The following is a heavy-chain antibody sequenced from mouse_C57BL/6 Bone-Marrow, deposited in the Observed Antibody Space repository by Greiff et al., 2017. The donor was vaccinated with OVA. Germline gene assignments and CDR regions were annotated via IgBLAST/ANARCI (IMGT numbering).Heavy chain of an antibody. CDR2: IYPGSGST. V-gene: IGHV1-55*01. CDR1: GYTFTSYW. J-gene: IGHJ3*01. Sequence: VKLMESGAELVKPGASVKMSCKASGYTFTSYWITWVKQRPGQGLEWIGDIYPGSGSTNYNEKFKSKATLTVDTSSSTAYMQLSSLTSEDSAVYYCARSRWLPLPYWGQGTLVTVSA. CDR3: ARSRWLPLPY. D-gene: IGHD2-3*01.